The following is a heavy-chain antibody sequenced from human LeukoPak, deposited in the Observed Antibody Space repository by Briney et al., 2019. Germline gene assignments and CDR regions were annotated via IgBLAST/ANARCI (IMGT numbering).Heavy chain of an antibody. CDR1: GGSISSSNYY. J-gene: IGHJ4*02. Sequence: SETLSLTCSVSGGSISSSNYYWSWMRQPARKGLEWIGRIYTSESNNYNPSLKSRVTISVDTSRNQFSLKLSSVTAADTAVYYCARGLWFGDENPPYFDYWGQGILVTVSS. CDR2: IYTSESN. CDR3: ARGLWFGDENPPYFDY. D-gene: IGHD3-10*01. V-gene: IGHV4-61*02.